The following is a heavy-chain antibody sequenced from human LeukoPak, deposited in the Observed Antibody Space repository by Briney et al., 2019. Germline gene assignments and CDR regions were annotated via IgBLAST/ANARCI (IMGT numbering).Heavy chain of an antibody. Sequence: GSLRLSCAASGFTFSSYNMNWVRQAPGKGLEWIGYIYYSGSTNYNPSLKSRVTISVDTSKNQFSLKLSSVTAADTAVYYCARGQGYSYGYEWFDPWGQGTLVTVSS. V-gene: IGHV4-59*01. CDR3: ARGQGYSYGYEWFDP. CDR2: IYYSGST. J-gene: IGHJ5*02. CDR1: GFTFSSYN. D-gene: IGHD5-18*01.